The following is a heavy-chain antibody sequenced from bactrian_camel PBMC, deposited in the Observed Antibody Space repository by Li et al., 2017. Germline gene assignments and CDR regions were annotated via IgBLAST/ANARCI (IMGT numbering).Heavy chain of an antibody. V-gene: IGHV3S1*01. CDR3: AKDVIAGIFS. CDR1: GFTFSDYS. CDR2: INTRGGST. Sequence: QLVESGGGLVQPGGSLRLSCVGSGFTFSDYSMSWVRQAPGKGLEWVSAINTRGGSTYYVDSVKGRFTISRDNAKNTLYLQLNSLKAEDTAVYYCAKDVIAGIFSWGQGTQVTVS. J-gene: IGHJ6*01.